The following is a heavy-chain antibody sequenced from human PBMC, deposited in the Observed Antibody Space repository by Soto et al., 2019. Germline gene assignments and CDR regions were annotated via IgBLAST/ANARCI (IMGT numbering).Heavy chain of an antibody. CDR1: GFTFDDYA. CDR3: AKDHMWGGDSTSYYFES. D-gene: IGHD6-6*01. J-gene: IGHJ4*02. CDR2: ISWNSGSI. V-gene: IGHV3-9*01. Sequence: EVQLVESGGGLVQPGRSLRLSCAASGFTFDDYAMHWVRQAPGKGLEWVSGISWNSGSIGYADSVKGRFTISRDNGKGSLYLQLSSLRADDTALYYCAKDHMWGGDSTSYYFESWGQGTLVTVSS.